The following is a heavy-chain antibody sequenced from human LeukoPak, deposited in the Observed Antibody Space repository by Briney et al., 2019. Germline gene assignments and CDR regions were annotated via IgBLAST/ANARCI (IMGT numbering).Heavy chain of an antibody. CDR2: INAHTGAE. D-gene: IGHD3-3*01. V-gene: IGHV1-2*02. CDR3: ARGPSGYSP. CDR1: GYSFIENY. J-gene: IGHJ5*02. Sequence: ASVKVSCKCSGYSFIENYLHWVRQAPGQGHEWMGMINAHTGAEDYSHKFQGRVTMTRDTSISTAYMHLTRLKFDHTANYYCARGPSGYSPWGQGTPVTVSS.